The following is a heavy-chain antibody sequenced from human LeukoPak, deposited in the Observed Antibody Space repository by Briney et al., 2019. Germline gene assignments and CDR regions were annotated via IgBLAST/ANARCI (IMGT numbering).Heavy chain of an antibody. CDR2: ISSSGSTI. D-gene: IGHD5-12*01. CDR1: GFTFSDYY. J-gene: IGHJ4*02. Sequence: GGSLRLSCAASGFTFSDYYMSWIRQAPGKGLEWVSYISSSGSTIYYADSVKGRFTISRDNAKNSLYLQMNSLRAEDTAVYYCARETSEYGGYDAGFDYWGQGTLVTVSS. CDR3: ARETSEYGGYDAGFDY. V-gene: IGHV3-11*01.